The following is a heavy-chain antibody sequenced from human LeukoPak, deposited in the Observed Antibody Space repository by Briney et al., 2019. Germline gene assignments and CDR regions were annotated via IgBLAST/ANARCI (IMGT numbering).Heavy chain of an antibody. CDR3: GKGRVSE. CDR2: IHADGVGT. J-gene: IGHJ1*01. CDR1: GFPFNTQD. Sequence: GSLRLSCAASGFPFNTQDMRWVRQAPGKGLEWVSSIHADGVGTFYADSVRGRFTISRDNSKNTLDLQMNSLRVEDTAVYYCGKGRVSEWGQGTLVTVSS. V-gene: IGHV3-23*01. D-gene: IGHD6-19*01.